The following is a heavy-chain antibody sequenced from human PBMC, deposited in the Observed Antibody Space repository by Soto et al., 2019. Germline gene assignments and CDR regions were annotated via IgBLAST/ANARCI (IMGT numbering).Heavy chain of an antibody. CDR1: GFTFSSYA. Sequence: PGGSLRLSCAASGFTFSSYAMHWVRQAPGKGLEYVSSISSSGGSTYYANSVKGRFTISRDNSKNTLYLQMGSLRAEDMAVYYCARSALFGELLPYYYFYMDVWGKGTTVTVS. V-gene: IGHV3-64*01. CDR3: ARSALFGELLPYYYFYMDV. J-gene: IGHJ6*03. CDR2: ISSSGGST. D-gene: IGHD3-10*02.